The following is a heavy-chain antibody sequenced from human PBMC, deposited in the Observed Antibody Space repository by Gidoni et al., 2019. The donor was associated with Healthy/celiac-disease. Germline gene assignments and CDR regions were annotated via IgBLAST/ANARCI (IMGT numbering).Heavy chain of an antibody. V-gene: IGHV1-46*01. J-gene: IGHJ3*02. CDR3: ARVYGLSYVDTAMVDI. D-gene: IGHD5-18*01. CDR1: GYNFTSYY. Sequence: QVQLVQSGAEVKKPGASVKVSCKASGYNFTSYYMHWVRQGPGQGLEWMGIINPSGGSTSYEQKFQGRVTMTRDTSTSTVYMELSSLRSEDTAVYYCARVYGLSYVDTAMVDIWGQGTMVTVSS. CDR2: INPSGGST.